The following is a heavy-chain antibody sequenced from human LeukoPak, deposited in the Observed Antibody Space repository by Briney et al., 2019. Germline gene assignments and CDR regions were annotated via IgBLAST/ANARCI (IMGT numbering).Heavy chain of an antibody. D-gene: IGHD6-6*01. J-gene: IGHJ6*03. CDR3: ARVSASSSDDYYYYMDI. Sequence: SVKVSCXACVGTLRSYTISWVRQARAQRREWMARISRIIDKANYAQKFQVTVTITTDKSTSTVYMEMSSVRAEDTAVYYCARVSASSSDDYYYYMDIWGKGTTVTVSS. CDR1: VGTLRSYT. CDR2: ISRIIDKA. V-gene: IGHV1-69*08.